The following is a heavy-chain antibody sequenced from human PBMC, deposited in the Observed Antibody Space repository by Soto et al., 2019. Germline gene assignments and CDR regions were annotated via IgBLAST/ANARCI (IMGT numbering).Heavy chain of an antibody. V-gene: IGHV3-64*01. CDR2: ISSNGGST. J-gene: IGHJ6*03. Sequence: GGSLRLSCAASGFTFSSYAMHWVRQAPGKGLEYVSAISSNGGSTYYANSVKGRFTISRDNSKNTLYLQMGSLRADDMAVYYCARAGYYDFWSGYSAYYYYYYYMDVWGKGTTVTVSS. CDR3: ARAGYYDFWSGYSAYYYYYYYMDV. CDR1: GFTFSSYA. D-gene: IGHD3-3*01.